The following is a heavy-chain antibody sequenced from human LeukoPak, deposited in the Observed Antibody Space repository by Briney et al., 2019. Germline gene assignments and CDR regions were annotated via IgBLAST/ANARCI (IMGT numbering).Heavy chain of an antibody. CDR1: GFTFGDYA. V-gene: IGHV3-49*04. CDR3: TRVARYFDWLFDY. Sequence: GGSLRLSCTASGFTFGDYAMSWVRQAPGKGLEWVGFIRSKAYGGTTEYAASVKGRFTISRDDSKSIAYLQMNSLKTEDTAVYYCTRVARYFDWLFDYWGQGTLSPSPQ. CDR2: IRSKAYGGTT. J-gene: IGHJ4*02. D-gene: IGHD3-9*01.